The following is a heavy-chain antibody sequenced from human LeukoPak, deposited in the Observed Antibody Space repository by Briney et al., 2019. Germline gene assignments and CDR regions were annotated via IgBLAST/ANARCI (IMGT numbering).Heavy chain of an antibody. CDR3: AGRRVLDASFDY. CDR2: IYSGDNT. J-gene: IGHJ4*02. Sequence: PGGSLRLSCVVSGFTFSSYEMDWVRQAPGKGLEWVSVIYSGDNTYYLESVTGRFTISRDNSKNTLFLQMNRLRAEDTAVYYCAGRRVLDASFDYWGQGTLVSVSS. D-gene: IGHD3-16*01. CDR1: GFTFSSYE. V-gene: IGHV3-66*02.